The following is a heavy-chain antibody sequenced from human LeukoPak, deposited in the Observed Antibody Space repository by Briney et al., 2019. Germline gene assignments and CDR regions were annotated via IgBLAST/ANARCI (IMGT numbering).Heavy chain of an antibody. Sequence: GGSLRLSCAASGFTFSSYSMNWVRQAPGKGLEWVSSISSSSSYIYYADSVKGRFTISRDNAKNSLYLQMNSLRAEDTAVYYCARDGSGSYYKEGFDYWGQGTLVTVSS. V-gene: IGHV3-21*01. CDR2: ISSSSSYI. CDR3: ARDGSGSYYKEGFDY. J-gene: IGHJ4*02. D-gene: IGHD3-10*01. CDR1: GFTFSSYS.